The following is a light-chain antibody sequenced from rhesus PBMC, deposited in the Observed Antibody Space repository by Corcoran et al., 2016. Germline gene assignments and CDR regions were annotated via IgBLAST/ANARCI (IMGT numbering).Light chain of an antibody. Sequence: EIVMTQSPATLSLSPGETATLSCRASESVGSYLAWDQQKPGQVPKLLVHSAYFRATGIPDRFSCSGSRTEFTLTFRSLEPEDVGVYHCQQYNDLLYSFGQGTKVEIK. CDR2: SAY. V-gene: IGKV3-40*03. CDR1: ESVGSY. CDR3: QQYNDLLYS. J-gene: IGKJ2*01.